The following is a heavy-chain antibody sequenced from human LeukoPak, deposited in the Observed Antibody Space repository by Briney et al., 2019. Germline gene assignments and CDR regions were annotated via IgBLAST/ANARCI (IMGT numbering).Heavy chain of an antibody. CDR1: GFTFTSDA. CDR2: ISSSSSYI. D-gene: IGHD6-6*01. J-gene: IGHJ5*02. CDR3: ASFRLYSSSSWPP. V-gene: IGHV3-21*01. Sequence: GGSLRLSCSASGFTFTSDAMHWVRQAPGKGLEWVSSISSSSSYIYYADSVKGRFTISRDNAKNSLYLQMNSLRAEDTAVYYCASFRLYSSSSWPPWGQGTLVTVSS.